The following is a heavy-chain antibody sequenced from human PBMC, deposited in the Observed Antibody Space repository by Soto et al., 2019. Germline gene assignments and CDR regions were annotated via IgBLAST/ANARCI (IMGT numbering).Heavy chain of an antibody. CDR3: TTWSSGHYAHFDS. D-gene: IGHD3-3*01. CDR2: IRSKPKNYTT. V-gene: IGHV3-73*01. CDR1: GFTFSDAA. J-gene: IGHJ4*02. Sequence: GGSLRLSCAASGFTFSDAAVHWVRHASGKGLEWIGRIRSKPKNYTTTYVASVKGRFTISRDDSKNTAYLQMNSLKSDDTAVYYCTTWSSGHYAHFDSWGQGTLVTV.